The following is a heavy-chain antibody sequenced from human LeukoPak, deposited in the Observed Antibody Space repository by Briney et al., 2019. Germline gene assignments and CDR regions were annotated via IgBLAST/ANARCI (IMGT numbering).Heavy chain of an antibody. CDR3: ARNGGYYELDP. CDR2: ISYDGSKK. V-gene: IGHV3-30*04. CDR1: GFTFSSYA. Sequence: GGSLRLSCAASGFTFSSYAIHWDRQAPGKGLEWVAVISYDGSKKYYADSVKGRFTISRDNSKNTLYLQMNTLRPEDTAVYYCARNGGYYELDPWGQGTLVTVSS. J-gene: IGHJ5*02. D-gene: IGHD7-27*01.